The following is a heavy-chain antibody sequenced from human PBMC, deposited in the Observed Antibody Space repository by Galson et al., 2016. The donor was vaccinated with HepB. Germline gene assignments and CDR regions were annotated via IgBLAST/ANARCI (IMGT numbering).Heavy chain of an antibody. CDR2: IIPILTAT. CDR1: GGTFGSYA. J-gene: IGHJ4*02. V-gene: IGHV1-69*13. CDR3: ARSRLDPSGYYAV. Sequence: SVKVSCKASGGTFGSYAISWVRQAPGQGLEWMGGIIPILTATNYAQKFQGRVMITADESTTTAYMELSSLRLEDTAVYYCARSRLDPSGYYAVWGQGTLVAVSS. D-gene: IGHD3-22*01.